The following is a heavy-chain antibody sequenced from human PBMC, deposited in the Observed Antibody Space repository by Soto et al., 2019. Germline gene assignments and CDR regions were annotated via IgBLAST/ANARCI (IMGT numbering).Heavy chain of an antibody. CDR1: GFIFSNYV. CDR2: MSYDGTTK. CDR3: AREVLWSRYFDY. Sequence: QVQLVESGGGVVQPGRSLRLSCAASGFIFSNYVMYWVRQAPGKGLEWVAFMSYDGTTKSYADSVKGRFTISRDNSQNTLYLHMNSLRPEDTGVYYCAREVLWSRYFDYWGKGTLVTVSS. V-gene: IGHV3-30-3*01. D-gene: IGHD3-10*01. J-gene: IGHJ4*02.